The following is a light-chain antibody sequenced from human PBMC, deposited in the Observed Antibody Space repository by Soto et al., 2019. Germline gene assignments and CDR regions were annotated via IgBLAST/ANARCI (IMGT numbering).Light chain of an antibody. V-gene: IGKV3-20*01. CDR2: GAS. Sequence: IVLTQSPGTLSLSPGERATLSCRASQSVSDNYLAWYQQKPGQAPRLVISGASSRATGIPDRFSASGSGTDFTLTISRLEAADVAVYYCQQYSRAPLTFGQGTKVDIK. J-gene: IGKJ1*01. CDR3: QQYSRAPLT. CDR1: QSVSDNY.